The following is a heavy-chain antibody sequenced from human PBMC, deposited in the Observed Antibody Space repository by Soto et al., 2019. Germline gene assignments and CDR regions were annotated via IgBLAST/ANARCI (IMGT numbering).Heavy chain of an antibody. D-gene: IGHD3-22*01. V-gene: IGHV1-69*13. J-gene: IGHJ4*02. Sequence: GASVKVSCKASGGTFSSYAISWVRQAPGQGLEWMGGIIPIFGTANYAQKFQGRVTITADESTSTAYMELSSLRSEDTAVYYCARAADSSGYYYVGGYYFDYWGQGTLVTVSS. CDR1: GGTFSSYA. CDR2: IIPIFGTA. CDR3: ARAADSSGYYYVGGYYFDY.